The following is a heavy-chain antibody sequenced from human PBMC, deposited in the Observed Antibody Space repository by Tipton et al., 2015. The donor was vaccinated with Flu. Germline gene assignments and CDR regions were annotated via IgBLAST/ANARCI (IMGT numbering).Heavy chain of an antibody. J-gene: IGHJ4*02. CDR3: AKDISDGYNNGGVGAFDY. CDR1: GFTFSSYN. D-gene: IGHD5-24*01. V-gene: IGHV3-21*04. Sequence: SLRLSCAASGFTFSSYNMNWVRQAPGKGLEWVSSISSSSSYIYYADSVKGRFTISRDNSKNSLYLQMNSLRAEDTALYYCAKDISDGYNNGGVGAFDYWGQGTLVTVSS. CDR2: ISSSSSYI.